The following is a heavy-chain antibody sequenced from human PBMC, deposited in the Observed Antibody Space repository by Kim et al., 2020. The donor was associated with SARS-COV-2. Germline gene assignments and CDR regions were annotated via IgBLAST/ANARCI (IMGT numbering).Heavy chain of an antibody. V-gene: IGHV3-21*01. CDR1: GFAFGTHS. J-gene: IGHJ6*02. CDR2: IGGTTNYI. Sequence: GGSLRLSCAASGFAFGTHSMNWVRQAPGKGLEWVSSIGGTTNYIYYADSLKGRFTISRDNSKNSLYLQMDSLRAEDTAVYYCARGGYCSSTSCCFYYYDLDVWGQGTTVTVSS. CDR3: ARGGYCSSTSCCFYYYDLDV. D-gene: IGHD2-2*01.